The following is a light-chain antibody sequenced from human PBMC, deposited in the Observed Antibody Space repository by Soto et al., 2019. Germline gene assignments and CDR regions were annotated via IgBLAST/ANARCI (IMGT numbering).Light chain of an antibody. CDR3: QQYGSSPFT. CDR1: QSVSSSY. J-gene: IGKJ3*01. CDR2: GAS. Sequence: EIVLTQSPGTLSLSPGERATLSCRASQSVSSSYLAWYQQKPGQTPRLLFYGASSRATGIPDRFSGSGPGTDFPLTISRLEPEDFAVYYCQQYGSSPFTFGPGTKVDIK. V-gene: IGKV3-20*01.